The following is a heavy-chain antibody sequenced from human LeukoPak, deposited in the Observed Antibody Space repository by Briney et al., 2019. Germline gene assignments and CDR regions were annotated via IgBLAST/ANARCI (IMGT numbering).Heavy chain of an antibody. V-gene: IGHV4-39*01. CDR3: ARVVPAAIDWFDP. CDR1: GGSISSSSYY. J-gene: IGHJ5*02. CDR2: IYYSGST. D-gene: IGHD2-2*02. Sequence: SETLSLTCTVSGGSISSSSYYWGWIRQPPGKGLEWIGSIYYSGSTYYNPSPKSRVTISVDTPKNQFSLKLSSVTAADTAVSYCARVVPAAIDWFDPWGQGTLVTVSS.